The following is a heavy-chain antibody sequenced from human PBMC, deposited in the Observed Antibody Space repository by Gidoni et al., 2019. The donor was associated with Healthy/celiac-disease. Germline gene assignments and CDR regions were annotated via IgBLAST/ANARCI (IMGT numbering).Heavy chain of an antibody. D-gene: IGHD6-19*01. J-gene: IGHJ6*02. CDR1: GFTFSSYS. Sequence: EVQLVESGGGLVKPGGSLRLSCAASGFTFSSYSMNGVRQAPGKGLEWVSSISSSSSYIYYADSVKGRFTISRDNAKNSLYLQMNSLRAEDTAVYYWARALPYPGYSSGWYDPYYYYYYGMDVWGQGTTVTVSS. CDR3: ARALPYPGYSSGWYDPYYYYYYGMDV. CDR2: ISSSSSYI. V-gene: IGHV3-21*01.